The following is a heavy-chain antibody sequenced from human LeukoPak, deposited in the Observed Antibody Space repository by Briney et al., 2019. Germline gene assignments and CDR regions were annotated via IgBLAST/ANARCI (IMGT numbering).Heavy chain of an antibody. CDR3: ARVVVPAIPYNWFDP. J-gene: IGHJ5*02. V-gene: IGHV1-46*01. D-gene: IGHD2-2*01. CDR1: GYTFTGYY. CDR2: INPSGGST. Sequence: GASVKVSCKASGYTFTGYYMHWVRQAPGQGLEWMGIINPSGGSTSYAQKFQGRVTMTRDTSTSAVYMELSSLRSEDTAVYYCARVVVPAIPYNWFDPWGQGTLVTVSS.